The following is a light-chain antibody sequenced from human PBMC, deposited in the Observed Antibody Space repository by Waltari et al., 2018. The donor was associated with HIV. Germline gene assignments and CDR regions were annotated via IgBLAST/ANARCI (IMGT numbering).Light chain of an antibody. CDR2: DVR. V-gene: IGLV2-11*01. CDR1: SSDVGYYNR. Sequence: QSALTQPRSVSGSLGLSVSISCTGTSSDVGYYNRVSWYQQHPGKAPKLIIYDVRERPSGVAYRFSASKSANTASLTISRLQADDEAEYYCCSYAGTYKVFGTGTQVTVL. CDR3: CSYAGTYKV. J-gene: IGLJ1*01.